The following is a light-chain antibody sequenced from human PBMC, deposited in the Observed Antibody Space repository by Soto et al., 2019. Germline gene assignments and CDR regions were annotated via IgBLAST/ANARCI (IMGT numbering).Light chain of an antibody. Sequence: AIQMTQSPSSLSASVGRRLTITCQASQGIRNDLGWYQQKPGKAPKLLIYAASSLQSGVPSRFSGSGSGTDFTLTISSLQNEDFATYYCLQDYNYPRTFGQGTKVDIK. J-gene: IGKJ1*01. V-gene: IGKV1-6*01. CDR2: AAS. CDR1: QGIRND. CDR3: LQDYNYPRT.